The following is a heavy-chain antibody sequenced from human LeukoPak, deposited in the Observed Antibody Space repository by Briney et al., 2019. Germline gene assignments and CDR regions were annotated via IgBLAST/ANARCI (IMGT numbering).Heavy chain of an antibody. CDR3: ARDRIAAAGTFFDY. Sequence: SETLSLTCTVSGGSISSYYWSWIRQPAGKGLEWIGRIYTSGSTNYNPSLKSRVTISVDTSKNQFSLKLSSVTAADTAVYYCARDRIAAAGTFFDYWGQGTLVTVSS. V-gene: IGHV4-4*07. D-gene: IGHD6-13*01. CDR2: IYTSGST. CDR1: GGSISSYY. J-gene: IGHJ4*02.